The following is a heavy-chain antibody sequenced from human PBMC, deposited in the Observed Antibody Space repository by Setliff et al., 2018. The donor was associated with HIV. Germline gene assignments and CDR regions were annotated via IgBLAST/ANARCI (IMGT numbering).Heavy chain of an antibody. V-gene: IGHV4-4*02. Sequence: SETLSLTCDVSGVSISDNNWWSWVRQSPGKGLEWIGEIYHSGSTHYNPSLKSRVTISVDTPKNQFSLKLSSVTAADTAVYYCARVRGRYYYHYAMDVWGQGTTVTV. J-gene: IGHJ6*02. D-gene: IGHD3-10*01. CDR2: IYHSGST. CDR3: ARVRGRYYYHYAMDV. CDR1: GVSISDNNW.